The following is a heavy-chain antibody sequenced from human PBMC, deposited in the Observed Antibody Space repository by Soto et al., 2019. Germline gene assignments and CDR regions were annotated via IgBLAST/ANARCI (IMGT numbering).Heavy chain of an antibody. CDR2: IYPGDSDT. D-gene: IGHD2-21*02. CDR1: GYSFTSYW. J-gene: IGHJ4*02. CDR3: AIIHCGGDCYSGHFDY. Sequence: PGESLKISCKGSGYSFTSYWIGGVRQMPGKGLEWRGIIYPGDSDTRYSPSFQGQVTISADKSISTGYLQWSSLKASDTAMYYCAIIHCGGDCYSGHFDYWGQGTLVTVAS. V-gene: IGHV5-51*01.